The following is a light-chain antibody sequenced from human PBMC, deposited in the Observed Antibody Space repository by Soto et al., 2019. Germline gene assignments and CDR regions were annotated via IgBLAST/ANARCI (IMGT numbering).Light chain of an antibody. CDR3: QHYYSTSDA. V-gene: IGKV1-39*01. CDR2: DAS. Sequence: IPMTLSPASLPASYGARVTITLRASENIRSYVEWYQQKSGKAPKLLIFDASSLDSGVPSGFSGSGSGTDFTLTISSLQPDDFATYYCQHYYSTSDAFGEGTKVDIK. CDR1: ENIRSY. J-gene: IGKJ1*01.